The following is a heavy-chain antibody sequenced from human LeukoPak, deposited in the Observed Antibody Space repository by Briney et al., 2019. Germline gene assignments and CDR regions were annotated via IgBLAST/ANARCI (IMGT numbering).Heavy chain of an antibody. CDR3: ARNKPITAFFGMDV. CDR2: ISYGGTKE. CDR1: GFSFSDYA. D-gene: IGHD6-6*01. J-gene: IGHJ6*02. Sequence: PGRSLRLSCAASGFSFSDYALHWVRQAPGKGLEWVAVISYGGTKEYYADSVKGRFTISKDNSKNTLYLQMNSLRHADTAVYYCARNKPITAFFGMDVWGQGTTVIVSS. V-gene: IGHV3-30*04.